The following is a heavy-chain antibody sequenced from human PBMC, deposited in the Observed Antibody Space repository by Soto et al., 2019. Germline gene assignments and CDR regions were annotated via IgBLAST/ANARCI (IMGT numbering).Heavy chain of an antibody. Sequence: VAPVKVSCKASGYTFTSYGISWGRQAPGQRLEWMGWISAYNGNTNYAQKLQGRVTMTTDTSTSTAYMELRSLRSDDTAVYYCASGVVPAATDYYYYYMDVWGKGTTVTVSS. CDR1: GYTFTSYG. J-gene: IGHJ6*03. CDR2: ISAYNGNT. CDR3: ASGVVPAATDYYYYYMDV. V-gene: IGHV1-18*01. D-gene: IGHD2-2*01.